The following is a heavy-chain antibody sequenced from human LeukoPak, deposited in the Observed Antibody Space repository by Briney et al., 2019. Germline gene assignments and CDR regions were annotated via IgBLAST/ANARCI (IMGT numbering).Heavy chain of an antibody. CDR1: GFTFGKYW. Sequence: GGSLRLSCVASGFTFGKYWMSWVRQAPGKGLEWVANIKLDGSEKNYVDSVKGRFTISRDNTKNSLYLQMNSLRAEDTAVYYCARDLCGGDCRSLDYWGQGTLVTVSS. V-gene: IGHV3-7*01. D-gene: IGHD2-21*02. J-gene: IGHJ4*02. CDR3: ARDLCGGDCRSLDY. CDR2: IKLDGSEK.